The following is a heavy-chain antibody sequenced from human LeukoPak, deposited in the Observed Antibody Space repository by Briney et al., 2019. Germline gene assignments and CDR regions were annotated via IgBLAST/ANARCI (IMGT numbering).Heavy chain of an antibody. CDR1: GYTFTNYN. D-gene: IGHD2-15*01. CDR2: INTHKGHT. Sequence: EASVKVSCKASGYTFTNYNISWVRQAPGQGLEWMGWINTHKGHTNFLQKFQGRVTVTTDLSTNTAHMELRRLRSDDTAVYYCAREFGHCSGDNCFYFFDLWGQGSQVIVSS. CDR3: AREFGHCSGDNCFYFFDL. V-gene: IGHV1-18*01. J-gene: IGHJ4*02.